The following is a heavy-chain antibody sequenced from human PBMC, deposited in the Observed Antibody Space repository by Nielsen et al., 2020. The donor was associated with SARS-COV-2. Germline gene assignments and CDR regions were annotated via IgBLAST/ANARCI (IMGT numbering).Heavy chain of an antibody. D-gene: IGHD5-24*01. V-gene: IGHV3-23*01. CDR3: AKSMANDY. CDR1: GFTFDDYG. CDR2: ISGSGGST. Sequence: GESLKISCAASGFTFDDYGMSWVRQAPGKGLEWVSAISGSGGSTYYADSVKGRFTISRDNSKNTLYLQMNSLRAEDTAVYYCAKSMANDYWGQGTLVTVSS. J-gene: IGHJ4*02.